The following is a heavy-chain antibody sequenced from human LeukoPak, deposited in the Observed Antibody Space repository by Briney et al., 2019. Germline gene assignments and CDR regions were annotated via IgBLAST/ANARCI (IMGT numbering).Heavy chain of an antibody. D-gene: IGHD6-19*01. CDR2: ISGSGGST. J-gene: IGHJ4*02. CDR1: GFTFSSYA. Sequence: PGGSLRLSCAASGFTFSSYAMSWVRQAPGKGLEWVSAISGSGGSTYYADSVKGRFTISRDNSKNTLYLQMNSLRAEDTAVYYCARDRTHSSGWSSLDYWGQGTLVTVSS. CDR3: ARDRTHSSGWSSLDY. V-gene: IGHV3-23*01.